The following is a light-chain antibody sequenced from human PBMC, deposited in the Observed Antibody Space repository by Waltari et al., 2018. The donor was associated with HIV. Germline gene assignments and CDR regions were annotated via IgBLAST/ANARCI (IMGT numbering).Light chain of an antibody. CDR1: QSISSW. CDR3: QQYNSYLYT. V-gene: IGKV1-5*03. J-gene: IGKJ2*01. CDR2: KAS. Sequence: DIQMTQSPSTRSASVGDNVTITCRASQSISSWLAWYQQKPGKAPKLLIYKASSLESGVPSRFSGSGSGTEFTLTISSLQPDDFATYYCQQYNSYLYTFGQGTKLEIK.